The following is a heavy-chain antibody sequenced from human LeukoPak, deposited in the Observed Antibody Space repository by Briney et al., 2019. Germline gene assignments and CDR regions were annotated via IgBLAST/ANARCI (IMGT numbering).Heavy chain of an antibody. CDR3: ARVQYSSGWYGGYNWFDP. CDR1: GGSISSSNW. D-gene: IGHD6-19*01. Sequence: SETLSLTCAVSGGSISSSNWWSWVRQPPGKGLEWIGEIYHSGSTNYNPSLKSRVTISVDKSKNQFSLKLSSVTAADTAVYYCARVQYSSGWYGGYNWFDPWGQGTLVTVSS. V-gene: IGHV4-4*02. CDR2: IYHSGST. J-gene: IGHJ5*02.